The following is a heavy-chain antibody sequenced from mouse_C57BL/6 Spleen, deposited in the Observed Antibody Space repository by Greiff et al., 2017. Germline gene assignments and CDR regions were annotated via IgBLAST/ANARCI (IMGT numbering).Heavy chain of an antibody. CDR1: GYTFTGYW. J-gene: IGHJ3*01. V-gene: IGHV1-9*01. D-gene: IGHD2-1*01. CDR3: ARNGNPRFAY. CDR2: ILPGSGST. Sequence: VQLQQSGAELMKPGASVKLSCKATGYTFTGYWIEWVKQRPGHGLEWIGEILPGSGSTNYNEKFKGKATLTADTSSNTAYMHLSSLTTEDSAIYYCARNGNPRFAYWGQGTLVTVSA.